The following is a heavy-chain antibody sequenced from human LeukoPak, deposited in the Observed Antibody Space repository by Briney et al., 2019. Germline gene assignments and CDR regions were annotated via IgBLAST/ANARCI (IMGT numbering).Heavy chain of an antibody. V-gene: IGHV4-59*12. D-gene: IGHD5-12*01. Sequence: SETLSLTCTVSGGSISSYYWSWIRQPPGKGLEWIGYIYYSGSTNYNPSLKSRVTISVDTSKNQFSLKLSSVTAADTAVYYCARESYSGAYLDYWGQGTLVTVSS. CDR1: GGSISSYY. CDR2: IYYSGST. CDR3: ARESYSGAYLDY. J-gene: IGHJ4*02.